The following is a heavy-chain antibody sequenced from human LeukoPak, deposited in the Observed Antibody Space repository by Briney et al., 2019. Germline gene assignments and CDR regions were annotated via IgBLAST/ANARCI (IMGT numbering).Heavy chain of an antibody. CDR1: GYTFTGYY. Sequence: GASVKVSCKASGYTFTGYYMHWVRQAPGQGLEWMGWINPNSGGTNYAQKFQGRVTITRDTSISTAYMELSRLRSDDTAVYYCARVPGRNVLRYLEASSNWFDPWGQGTLVTVSS. CDR2: INPNSGGT. D-gene: IGHD3-9*01. J-gene: IGHJ5*02. V-gene: IGHV1-2*02. CDR3: ARVPGRNVLRYLEASSNWFDP.